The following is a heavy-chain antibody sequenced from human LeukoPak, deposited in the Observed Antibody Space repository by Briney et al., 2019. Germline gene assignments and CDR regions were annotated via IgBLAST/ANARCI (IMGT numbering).Heavy chain of an antibody. D-gene: IGHD7-27*01. CDR1: GGSISSYY. CDR3: ARLNNWGSEYYFDY. CDR2: IYYTGST. V-gene: IGHV4-59*08. Sequence: SETLSLTCTVSGGSISSYYWSWIRQPPGKGLEWIGYIYYTGSTKYNPSLKGRVTISVDTSKNQFSVKLSSVTAADTSVYYCARLNNWGSEYYFDYWGQGTLVTVSS. J-gene: IGHJ4*02.